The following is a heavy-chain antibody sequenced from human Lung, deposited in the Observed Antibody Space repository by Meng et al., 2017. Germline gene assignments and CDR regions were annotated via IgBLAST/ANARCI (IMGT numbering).Heavy chain of an antibody. V-gene: IGHV3-74*02. CDR2: IVSDGGIT. CDR1: GFTFSNAW. CDR3: ARGGVTTDD. D-gene: IGHD4-17*01. Sequence: EGELVGSGGGLVEPGGSLRLSCATSGFTFSNAWMSWVRQTPGKGLEWVSRIVSDGGITTYAGSVKGRFTVSRDNAKNTLALQMNSLRAEDTAVYYCARGGVTTDDWGQGTLVTVSS. J-gene: IGHJ4*02.